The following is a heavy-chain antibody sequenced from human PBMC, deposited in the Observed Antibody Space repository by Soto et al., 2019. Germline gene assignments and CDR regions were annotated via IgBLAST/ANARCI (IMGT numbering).Heavy chain of an antibody. CDR1: GFTFSSYW. V-gene: IGHV3-74*01. D-gene: IGHD6-19*01. Sequence: EVQLVESGGGLVQPGGSLRLSCAASGFTFSSYWLHRVRQAPGKGLVWLSRINSDGSSTNYADSVKGRFTISRDNAKSTLYLQLNSVRAEDTAVYYCARKGAVAGFGYWGQGTLVTVSS. J-gene: IGHJ4*02. CDR2: INSDGSST. CDR3: ARKGAVAGFGY.